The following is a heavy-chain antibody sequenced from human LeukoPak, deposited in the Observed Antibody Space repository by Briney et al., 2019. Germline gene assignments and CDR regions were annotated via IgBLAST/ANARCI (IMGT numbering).Heavy chain of an antibody. CDR2: ISGDGGST. V-gene: IGHV3-43*02. D-gene: IGHD6-19*01. J-gene: IGHJ4*02. Sequence: VGALRRSRAPPVCTLQEYGMYSVRPTPGKVLEWVSLISGDGGSTFYEDSVKGRFTISRDNSKNSLYLQMNRLRTEDTALYYCAKDQWQAGGFDYWGQGTLVTVSS. CDR3: AKDQWQAGGFDY. CDR1: VCTLQEYG.